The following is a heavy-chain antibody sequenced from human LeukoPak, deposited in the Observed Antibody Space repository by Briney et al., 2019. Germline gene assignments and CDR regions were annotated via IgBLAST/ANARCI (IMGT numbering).Heavy chain of an antibody. CDR2: IDPNSGGS. Sequence: ASVKVSCKASGYTFIGYYMHWVRQAPGQGLEWMGWIDPNSGGSNFAQKFQGRVTMTRDTSITTAYMELSTLRSDDTAVYYCALIGDHAWFDPWGQGTLVTVSS. V-gene: IGHV1-2*02. CDR3: ALIGDHAWFDP. J-gene: IGHJ5*02. D-gene: IGHD3-10*01. CDR1: GYTFIGYY.